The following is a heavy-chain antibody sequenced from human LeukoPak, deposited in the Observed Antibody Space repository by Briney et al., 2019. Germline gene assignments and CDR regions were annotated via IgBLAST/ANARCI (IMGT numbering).Heavy chain of an antibody. J-gene: IGHJ5*02. D-gene: IGHD3-10*01. CDR1: AFTFSSHA. CDR2: ISPPGDLT. CDR3: AKDPRRYYGSGSPNWFDP. Sequence: PGGSLSLSCAAAAFTFSSHAMTWVRQAPGKGLEWVSSISPPGDLTNYAAPVKGRFTISRDNSKNTLYLQMNSLRAEDTAVYYCAKDPRRYYGSGSPNWFDPWGQGTLVTVSS. V-gene: IGHV3-23*01.